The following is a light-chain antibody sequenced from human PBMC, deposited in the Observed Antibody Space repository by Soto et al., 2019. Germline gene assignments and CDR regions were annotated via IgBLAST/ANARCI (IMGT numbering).Light chain of an antibody. CDR3: QRYGSSPFT. CDR1: QSVSSSY. Sequence: EIVLTQSPGTLSLSPGERATLSCRASQSVSSSYLAWYQQKPGQAPRLLIYGASSRATGIPDRFSGSGAGTDFTLTISRLGPEGCAVYSCQRYGSSPFTFGRGNKVDIK. CDR2: GAS. J-gene: IGKJ3*01. V-gene: IGKV3-20*01.